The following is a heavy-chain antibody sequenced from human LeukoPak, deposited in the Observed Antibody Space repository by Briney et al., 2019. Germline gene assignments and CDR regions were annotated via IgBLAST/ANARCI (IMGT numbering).Heavy chain of an antibody. CDR2: INHSGST. V-gene: IGHV4-34*01. CDR3: ARDLGSSWSVYFDY. Sequence: SETLSLTCAVYGGSFSGYYWSWIRQPPGKGLEWIGEINHSGSTNYNPSLKSRVTISVDTSKNQFSLKLSSVTAADTAVYYCARDLGSSWSVYFDYWGQGTLVTVSS. D-gene: IGHD6-13*01. J-gene: IGHJ4*02. CDR1: GGSFSGYY.